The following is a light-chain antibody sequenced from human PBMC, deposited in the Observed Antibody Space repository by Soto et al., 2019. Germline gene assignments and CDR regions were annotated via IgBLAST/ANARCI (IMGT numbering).Light chain of an antibody. CDR3: QQYNEWPPLT. V-gene: IGKV3-15*01. CDR2: DAS. Sequence: EIVMTQSPATLSVSPGERATLSCRASQSTNNNLVWYQQKPGQAPRLLIYDASTSATGIAARFSGSGSGTEFTLTISSLQSEDFAVYHCQQYNEWPPLTFGGGTKVEIK. CDR1: QSTNNN. J-gene: IGKJ4*01.